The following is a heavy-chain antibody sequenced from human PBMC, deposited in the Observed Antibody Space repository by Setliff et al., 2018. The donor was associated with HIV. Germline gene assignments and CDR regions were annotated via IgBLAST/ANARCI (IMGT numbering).Heavy chain of an antibody. CDR3: AKGDSSSEGMDV. Sequence: GGSLRLSCAASGFTFSSYAMHWVRQAPGKGLEWVAVISYDGSNKYYADSVKGRLTISRDNSKNTLYLQMNSLRAEDTAVYYCAKGDSSSEGMDVWGKGATVTVSS. D-gene: IGHD6-13*01. CDR1: GFTFSSYA. CDR2: ISYDGSNK. V-gene: IGHV3-30*04. J-gene: IGHJ6*03.